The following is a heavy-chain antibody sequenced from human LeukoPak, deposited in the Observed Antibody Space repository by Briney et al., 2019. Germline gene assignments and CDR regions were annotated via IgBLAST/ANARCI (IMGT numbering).Heavy chain of an antibody. CDR2: IHPGTGDT. CDR1: GYNFTGYH. CDR3: ARVGGSSTSGLDY. V-gene: IGHV1-2*02. Sequence: ASVKVSCKTSGYNFTGYHIHWVRQAPGQGLEWMGWIHPGTGDTRYTRKFQGRVTMTRDTSISTAYMELSRLRSDDTAVYYCARVGGSSTSGLDYWGQGTLVTVSS. D-gene: IGHD2-2*01. J-gene: IGHJ4*02.